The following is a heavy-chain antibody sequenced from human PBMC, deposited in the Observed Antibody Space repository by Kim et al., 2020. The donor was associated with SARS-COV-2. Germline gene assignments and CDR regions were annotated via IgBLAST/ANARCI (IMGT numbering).Heavy chain of an antibody. Sequence: GGSLRLSCAASGFTFSNYAMSWVRQVPGKGLEWVSAISASGDGEYYADSVKGRFTISRDNSKNTLYLQMNSLRAEDTAIYYCAKQTTTRCYSPGDFWGQG. V-gene: IGHV3-23*01. CDR1: GFTFSNYA. J-gene: IGHJ4*02. CDR3: AKQTTTRCYSPGDF. CDR2: ISASGDGE. D-gene: IGHD2-2*02.